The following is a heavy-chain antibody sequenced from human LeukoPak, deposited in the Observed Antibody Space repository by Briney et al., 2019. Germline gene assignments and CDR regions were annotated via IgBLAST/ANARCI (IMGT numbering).Heavy chain of an antibody. D-gene: IGHD6-19*01. V-gene: IGHV4-59*10. Sequence: SETLSLTCAVYGGSFSGYYWSWIRQPPGKGLEWIGRIYTSGSTNYNPSLKSRVTMSVDTSKNQFSLKLSSVTAADTAVYYCARDSVAQQWLVGQYYFDYWGQGTLVTVSS. J-gene: IGHJ4*02. CDR1: GGSFSGYY. CDR2: IYTSGST. CDR3: ARDSVAQQWLVGQYYFDY.